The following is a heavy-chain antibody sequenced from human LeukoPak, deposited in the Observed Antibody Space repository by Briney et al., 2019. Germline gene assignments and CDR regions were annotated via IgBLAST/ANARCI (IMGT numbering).Heavy chain of an antibody. D-gene: IGHD2-21*02. J-gene: IGHJ4*02. CDR1: GFTFSSYA. Sequence: GGSLRLSCAASGFTFSSYAMSWVRQAPGKGLEWVSSISLRGADANYADSVKGRFTISRDDSKNALYLQMSSLRAEDTAVYFCARRGCYGGNCYPCDYWGQGTLATVSS. V-gene: IGHV3-23*01. CDR3: ARRGCYGGNCYPCDY. CDR2: ISLRGADA.